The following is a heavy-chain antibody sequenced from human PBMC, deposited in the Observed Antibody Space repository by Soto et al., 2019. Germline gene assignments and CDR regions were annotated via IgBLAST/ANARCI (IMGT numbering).Heavy chain of an antibody. J-gene: IGHJ1*01. Sequence: QVQLVQSGAEVKKPGASVKVSCKASGYTFTSYGISWVRQAPGQGLEWMGWISAYNGNTNYAQKLQGRVTMTTDTSTSTAYIELRSLRSYDTAGYYCVRYRPNFWTPLGYFQHWGQGTLVTVSS. CDR2: ISAYNGNT. CDR3: VRYRPNFWTPLGYFQH. CDR1: GYTFTSYG. D-gene: IGHD3-3*01. V-gene: IGHV1-18*01.